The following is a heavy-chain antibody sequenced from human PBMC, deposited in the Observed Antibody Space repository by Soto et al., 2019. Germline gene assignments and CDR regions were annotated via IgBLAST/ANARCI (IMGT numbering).Heavy chain of an antibody. D-gene: IGHD3-3*01. V-gene: IGHV4-39*01. CDR3: ARPHTTYYDFWSGYTPRYMDV. CDR2: TYYSGST. J-gene: IGHJ6*03. Sequence: SETLSLTCTVSGGSISSTNYYWGWIRQPPGKGLEWIAITYYSGSTYYNPSLKSRVTISVDTPKNQFSLKLSSVTAADTAVYYCARPHTTYYDFWSGYTPRYMDVWGKGTTVTVSS. CDR1: GGSISSTNYY.